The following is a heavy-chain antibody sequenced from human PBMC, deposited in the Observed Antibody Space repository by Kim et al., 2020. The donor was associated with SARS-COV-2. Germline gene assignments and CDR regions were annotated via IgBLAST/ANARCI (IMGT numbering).Heavy chain of an antibody. D-gene: IGHD2-21*01. CDR3: ARHTSSGTCCGVGGFDP. Sequence: ASVKVSCKASGYTFSTYYMHWVRQAPGQGLEWMGLIYPGSGDTTYAQTFQGIVTMSRDTSTSTVYMELSSLTSEDTAVYYCARHTSSGTCCGVGGFDPWGQGTLVTVSS. CDR1: GYTFSTYY. CDR2: IYPGSGDT. J-gene: IGHJ5*02. V-gene: IGHV1-46*01.